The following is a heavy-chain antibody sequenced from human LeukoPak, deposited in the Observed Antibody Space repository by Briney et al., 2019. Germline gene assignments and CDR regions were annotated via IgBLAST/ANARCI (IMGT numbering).Heavy chain of an antibody. Sequence: SVKVSCKASGGTFSSYAISWVRQAPGQGLEWMGRIIPILGIANYAQKFQGRVTITADKSTSTAYMELSSLRSEDTAVYYCAKGSDYGDSEYFQHWGQGTLVTVSS. J-gene: IGHJ1*01. CDR3: AKGSDYGDSEYFQH. CDR2: IIPILGIA. V-gene: IGHV1-69*04. D-gene: IGHD4-17*01. CDR1: GGTFSSYA.